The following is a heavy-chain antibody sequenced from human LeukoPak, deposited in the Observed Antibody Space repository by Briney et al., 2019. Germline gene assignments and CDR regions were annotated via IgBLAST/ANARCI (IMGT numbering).Heavy chain of an antibody. J-gene: IGHJ4*02. Sequence: GGSLRLSCAASGFIFSRYAVHWVRQAPGKGLEWVAVISYDGSNKYYADSVKGRFTISRDNSKNTLYLQMNSLRAEDTAVYYCARDTSLRFLEWLFLWDWGQGTLVTVSS. D-gene: IGHD3-3*01. CDR1: GFIFSRYA. V-gene: IGHV3-30-3*01. CDR3: ARDTSLRFLEWLFLWD. CDR2: ISYDGSNK.